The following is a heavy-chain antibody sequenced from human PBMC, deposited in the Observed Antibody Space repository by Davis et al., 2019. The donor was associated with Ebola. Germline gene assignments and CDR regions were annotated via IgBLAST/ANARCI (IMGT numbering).Heavy chain of an antibody. D-gene: IGHD3-9*01. J-gene: IGHJ5*02. CDR3: ARDGLGSLVDWLFGWFDP. CDR2: ISSSSSTI. Sequence: PGGSLRLSCAASGFTFSSYSMNWVRQAPGKGLEWVSYISSSSSTIYYADSVKGRFTISRDNAKNTLYLQMNSLRAEDTAVYYCARDGLGSLVDWLFGWFDPWGQGTLVTVSS. V-gene: IGHV3-48*01. CDR1: GFTFSSYS.